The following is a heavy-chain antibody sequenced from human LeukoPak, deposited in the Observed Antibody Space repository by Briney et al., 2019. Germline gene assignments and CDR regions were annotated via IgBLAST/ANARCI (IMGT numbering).Heavy chain of an antibody. CDR2: IITIFSTA. V-gene: IGHV1-69*01. J-gene: IGHJ4*02. Sequence: GSSVTVSCTASGGTFSSYAISWVRQAPGQGLEWMGGIITIFSTANYAQNFKGRVTITADEPKSTAYMGMSSLRSEDTAVYYCARDLGGDYGGNSVAFPVDYWGQGTLVTVSS. CDR3: ARDLGGDYGGNSVAFPVDY. CDR1: GGTFSSYA. D-gene: IGHD4-23*01.